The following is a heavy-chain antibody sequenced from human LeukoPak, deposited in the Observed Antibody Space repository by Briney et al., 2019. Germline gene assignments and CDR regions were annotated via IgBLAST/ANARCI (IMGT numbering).Heavy chain of an antibody. V-gene: IGHV3-23*01. CDR3: AKGPYSGFS. CDR1: GFTFNSYG. D-gene: IGHD1-26*01. J-gene: IGHJ5*02. CDR2: ISGSGRST. Sequence: GGTLRLSCAASGFTFNSYGMSWVRQAPGKGLEWVSGISGSGRSTYYADSVKGRFTISRDNSKNTLYLQMNSLRAEDTAVYYCAKGPYSGFSWGQGTLVTVSS.